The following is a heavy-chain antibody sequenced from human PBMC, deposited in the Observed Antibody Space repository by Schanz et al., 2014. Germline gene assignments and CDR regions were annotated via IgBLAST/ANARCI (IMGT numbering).Heavy chain of an antibody. V-gene: IGHV1-18*01. CDR1: GYSFTTYG. CDR2: ISAFDDKT. J-gene: IGHJ3*01. Sequence: QVQLVQSAPEVKKPGASVKVSCKASGYSFTTYGLNWVRQAPGQGPEWMGWISAFDDKTDYAQNFQGRLIMTTDTSPTTVYMELRGLRSDDPAVYYCARETTIITGGAFDVWGQGTMVTVSS. CDR3: ARETTIITGGAFDV. D-gene: IGHD3-9*01.